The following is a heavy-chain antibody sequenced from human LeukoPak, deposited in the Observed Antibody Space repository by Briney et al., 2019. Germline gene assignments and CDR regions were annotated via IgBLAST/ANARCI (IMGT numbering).Heavy chain of an antibody. CDR1: GFTFSSYA. CDR2: ISGSGGST. D-gene: IGHD5-18*01. Sequence: GGSLRLSCAASGFTFSSYAMSWVRQAPGKGLEWVSAISGSGGSTYHADSVKGRFTISRDNSKNTLYLQMNSLRAEDTAVYYCAILSGYSYGRRFDYWGQGTLVTVSS. J-gene: IGHJ4*02. V-gene: IGHV3-23*01. CDR3: AILSGYSYGRRFDY.